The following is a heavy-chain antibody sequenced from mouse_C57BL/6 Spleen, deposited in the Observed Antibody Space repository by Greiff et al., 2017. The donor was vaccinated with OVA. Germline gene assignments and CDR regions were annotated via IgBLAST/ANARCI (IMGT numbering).Heavy chain of an antibody. Sequence: VQLQQSGAELVRPGASVTLSCKASGYTFTDYEMHWVKQTPVHGLEWIGAIDPETGGTAYNQKFKGKATFTADTSSNTAYMQLSSLTTEDSAIYYCARPYYYGSSYGYFDVWGTGTTVTVSS. CDR1: GYTFTDYE. D-gene: IGHD1-1*01. CDR2: IDPETGGT. CDR3: ARPYYYGSSYGYFDV. J-gene: IGHJ1*03. V-gene: IGHV1-15*01.